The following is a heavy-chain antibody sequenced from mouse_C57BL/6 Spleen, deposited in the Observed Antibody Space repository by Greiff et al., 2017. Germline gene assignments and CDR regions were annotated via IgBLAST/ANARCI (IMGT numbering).Heavy chain of an antibody. CDR2: IYPGSGST. J-gene: IGHJ3*01. CDR1: GYTFTSYW. Sequence: IQLQQPGAELVKPGASVKMSCKASGYTFTSYWITWVKQRPGQGLEWIGDIYPGSGSTNYNEKFKSKATLTVDTSSSTAYMQLSGLTSEDSAVYYCARSAYYSNYPFAYWGQGTLVTVSA. CDR3: ARSAYYSNYPFAY. V-gene: IGHV1-55*01. D-gene: IGHD2-5*01.